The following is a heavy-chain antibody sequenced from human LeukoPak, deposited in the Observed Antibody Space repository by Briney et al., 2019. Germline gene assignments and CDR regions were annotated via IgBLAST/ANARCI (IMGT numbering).Heavy chain of an antibody. CDR1: GFTVSSND. J-gene: IGHJ5*02. CDR2: LYSGGTT. CDR3: VFVKRNTNWFDP. D-gene: IGHD1/OR15-1a*01. Sequence: PGGSLRLSCAASGFTVSSNDMSWVRQAPGKGLECVSILYSGGTTYYADSVKGRFTISRDNSKNTLSLQMNNVRAEDTAVYYCVFVKRNTNWFDPWGQGTLVTVSS. V-gene: IGHV3-53*01.